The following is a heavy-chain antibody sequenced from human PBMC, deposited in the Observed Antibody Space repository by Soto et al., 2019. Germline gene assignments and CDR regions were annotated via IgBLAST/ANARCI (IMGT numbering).Heavy chain of an antibody. CDR2: IYYSGST. D-gene: IGHD3-22*01. V-gene: IGHV4-59*01. CDR3: ARTYDDSGPNSGGYGFDI. Sequence: LETHSHTCTVSGGSIRSYYWIWIRQPTGKGLEWLAYIYYSGSTSYNPSLKSRVSISLDTSMNQFSLKLSSVTAADTAVYYCARTYDDSGPNSGGYGFDIWGQGTMVTVSS. CDR1: GGSIRSYY. J-gene: IGHJ3*02.